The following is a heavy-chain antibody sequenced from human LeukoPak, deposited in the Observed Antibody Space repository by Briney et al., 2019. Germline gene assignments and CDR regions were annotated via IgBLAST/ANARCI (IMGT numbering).Heavy chain of an antibody. Sequence: GESLKISCKGSGYRFTTYWIGWVRQMPGKGLEWMGIIYPGNSDTRYSPSFQGQVTISADKSISTAYLQWSSLKASDTAMYYCARHQQYCSTTSCFDYYYGMDLRGQGTTVTVSS. CDR3: ARHQQYCSTTSCFDYYYGMDL. D-gene: IGHD2-2*01. V-gene: IGHV5-51*01. CDR2: IYPGNSDT. J-gene: IGHJ6*02. CDR1: GYRFTTYW.